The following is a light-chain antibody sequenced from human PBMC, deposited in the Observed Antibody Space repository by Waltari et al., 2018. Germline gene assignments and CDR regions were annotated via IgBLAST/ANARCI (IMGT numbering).Light chain of an antibody. J-gene: IGKJ3*01. Sequence: DIVMTQLPLSLPVTPGEPASMSCRASQSLLHSNGYTYLDWYLQKPGQSPQLLIYLGSNRASGVPDRFSGSGSDTDFTLKISRVEAEDVGVYYCMQALKTPFTFGPGTKVDIK. CDR2: LGS. V-gene: IGKV2-28*01. CDR3: MQALKTPFT. CDR1: QSLLHSNGYTY.